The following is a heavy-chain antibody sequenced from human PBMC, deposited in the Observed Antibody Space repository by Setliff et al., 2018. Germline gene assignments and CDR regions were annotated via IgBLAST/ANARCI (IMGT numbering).Heavy chain of an antibody. Sequence: ASVKVSCKTSGYTFISYGLSWMRQAPGQGLAWMGWISGYNGNTEYAQNLQGRVTFTRDTFAETAYMELRSLTSDDMAVYYCARGYCDGIGCPAPLYYFDSWGQGTLVTVSS. CDR2: ISGYNGNT. J-gene: IGHJ4*02. CDR3: ARGYCDGIGCPAPLYYFDS. V-gene: IGHV1-18*03. D-gene: IGHD2-21*01. CDR1: GYTFISYG.